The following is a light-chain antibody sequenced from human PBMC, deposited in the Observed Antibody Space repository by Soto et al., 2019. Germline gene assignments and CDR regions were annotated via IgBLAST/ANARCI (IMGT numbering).Light chain of an antibody. Sequence: DIQMTQSPSTLSASVGDRVTITYGASQSISVWLAWYQQKAGKAPNLLIYKASRLESGVPSRFSGSGSETEFTLTISGLQPGDSATYYCLQYNSYSPTFGQGTKVDI. V-gene: IGKV1-5*03. CDR2: KAS. CDR1: QSISVW. CDR3: LQYNSYSPT. J-gene: IGKJ1*01.